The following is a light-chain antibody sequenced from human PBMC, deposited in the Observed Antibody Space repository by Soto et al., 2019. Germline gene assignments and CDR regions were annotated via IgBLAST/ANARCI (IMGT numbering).Light chain of an antibody. CDR3: QQYETSLGLT. CDR2: DAS. CDR1: QSISTY. V-gene: IGKV3-11*01. J-gene: IGKJ1*01. Sequence: DIVLTQSPATLSKSPGESATLTCRASQSISTYLAWYQHKPGQAPRLLIFDASNRATGIPSRFSGSGSGTDFSLSITRLEPEDFAVYYCQQYETSLGLTFGQGTKVDI.